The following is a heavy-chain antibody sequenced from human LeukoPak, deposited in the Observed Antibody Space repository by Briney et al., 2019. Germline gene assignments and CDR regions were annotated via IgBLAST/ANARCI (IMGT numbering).Heavy chain of an antibody. Sequence: SETLSLTCTVSGGSISSSSYYWGWIRQPPGKGLEWIGSIYYSGSTYYNPSLKSRVTISVDTSKNQFSLKLSSVTTADTAVYYCARVNRWELEGWGQGTLVTVSS. D-gene: IGHD1-26*01. J-gene: IGHJ4*02. V-gene: IGHV4-39*07. CDR2: IYYSGST. CDR3: ARVNRWELEG. CDR1: GGSISSSSYY.